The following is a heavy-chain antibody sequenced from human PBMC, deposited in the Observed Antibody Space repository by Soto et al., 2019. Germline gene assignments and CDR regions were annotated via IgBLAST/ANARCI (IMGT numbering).Heavy chain of an antibody. CDR2: IYYSGST. D-gene: IGHD2-2*01. V-gene: IGHV4-59*12. Sequence: SETLSLTCTVSGGSISSYYWSWIRQPPGKGLEWIGYIYYSGSTNYNPSLKSRVTISVDTSKNQFSLKLSSVTAADTAVYYCASLASWYYYYYYMHVWGKGTTVTVSS. CDR3: ASLASWYYYYYYMHV. J-gene: IGHJ6*03. CDR1: GGSISSYY.